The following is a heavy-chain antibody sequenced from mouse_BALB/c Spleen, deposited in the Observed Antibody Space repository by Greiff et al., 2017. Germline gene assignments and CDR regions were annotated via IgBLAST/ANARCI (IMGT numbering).Heavy chain of an antibody. CDR3: TRSAGLYAMDY. D-gene: IGHD3-1*01. J-gene: IGHJ4*01. CDR2: INPSNGGT. V-gene: IGHV1S16*01. CDR1: GYTFTSYY. Sequence: QVQLQQPGADLVKPGASVKLSCKASGYTFTSYYMYWVKQRPGQGLEWIGGINPSNGGTNFNEKFKSKATLTVDKSSSTAYMQLSSLTSEDSAVYYCTRSAGLYAMDYWGQGTSVTVSS.